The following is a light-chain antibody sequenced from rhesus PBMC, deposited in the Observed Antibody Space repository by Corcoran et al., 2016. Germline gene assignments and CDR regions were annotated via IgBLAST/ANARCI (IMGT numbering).Light chain of an antibody. CDR3: LQHNSYPRT. CDR1: QGSSSY. Sequence: DIQMTQSPSSLSASVGDTVTITCRASQGSSSYLNWFQQKPGNTLKLLIYDVSNLESGVPLRFSGSGTGTDFPLTISSLHPEDFAAYYCLQHNSYPRTFGQGTKVEIK. J-gene: IGKJ1*01. CDR2: DVS. V-gene: IGKV1-28*03.